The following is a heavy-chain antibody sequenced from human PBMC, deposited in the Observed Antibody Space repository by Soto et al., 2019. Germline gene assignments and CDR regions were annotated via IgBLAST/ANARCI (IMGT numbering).Heavy chain of an antibody. CDR2: IYNSGNT. CDR3: ARDTYESLTDYDHLNGFDL. CDR1: ASSISNYH. V-gene: IGHV4-4*07. D-gene: IGHD3-9*01. J-gene: IGHJ3*01. Sequence: SETLSLTCTVSASSISNYHWSSIRQPAGRGLEWIGRIYNSGNTNYNPTLKSRVTMSVDTPMKQHSLKLRSVTAADTAVYYCARDTYESLTDYDHLNGFDLWGQGTEVTVSS.